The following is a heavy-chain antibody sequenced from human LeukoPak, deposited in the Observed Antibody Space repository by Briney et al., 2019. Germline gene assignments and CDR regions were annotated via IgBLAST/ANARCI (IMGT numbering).Heavy chain of an antibody. V-gene: IGHV1-8*01. D-gene: IGHD6-13*01. CDR2: MNPNSGNT. CDR1: GYTFTSYD. Sequence: GASVKVSCKASGYTFTSYDINWVRQATGQGLEWMGWMNPNSGNTGYAQKFQGRVTMTRDTSISTAYMELSRLRSDDTAVYYCAREGPIAAPTYWYFDLWGRGTLVTVSS. J-gene: IGHJ2*01. CDR3: AREGPIAAPTYWYFDL.